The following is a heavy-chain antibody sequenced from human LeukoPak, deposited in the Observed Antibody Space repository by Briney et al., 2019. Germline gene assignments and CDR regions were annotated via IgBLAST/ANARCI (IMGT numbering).Heavy chain of an antibody. CDR1: GFTVSNNY. CDR3: ARFYFDSSGQNSRAY. D-gene: IGHD3-22*01. J-gene: IGHJ4*02. Sequence: PGGSLRLSCAVPGFTVSNNYMSWFRQAPGKGLDWSSVIYSTGGIHYADSVKGRFTISRDSSKNTLFLQMSNLRAEDTAVYYCARFYFDSSGQNSRAYWGQGTQVTVSA. CDR2: IYSTGGI. V-gene: IGHV3-66*01.